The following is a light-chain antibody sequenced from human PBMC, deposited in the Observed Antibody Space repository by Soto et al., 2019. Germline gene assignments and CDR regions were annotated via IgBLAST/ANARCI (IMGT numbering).Light chain of an antibody. CDR2: EVS. CDR1: SSDVGGYNY. J-gene: IGLJ1*01. Sequence: QAVVTQPASVSGSPGQSITISCTGTSSDVGGYNYVSWYQQHPGKAPKLMIYEVSNRPSGVSNRFSGSKSGNTASLTISGLQAEDEADYYCSSYTGSSTPYVFGTGTKVTVL. V-gene: IGLV2-14*01. CDR3: SSYTGSSTPYV.